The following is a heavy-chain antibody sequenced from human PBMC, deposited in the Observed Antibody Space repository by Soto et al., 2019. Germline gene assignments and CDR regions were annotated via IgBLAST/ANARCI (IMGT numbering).Heavy chain of an antibody. CDR2: ISFDGGNQ. Sequence: QVQLVQSGGGVVQPGRSLRLSCAASGFDFNTYGLHWVRQAPGKGLEWVAGISFDGGNQYYADSVKGRFTISRDKSNNTLFLQMNSLGAEDTATYYCAKDSSITAAGSGGWFDRWGQGTLVIVSS. J-gene: IGHJ5*02. CDR1: GFDFNTYG. CDR3: AKDSSITAAGSGGWFDR. V-gene: IGHV3-30*18. D-gene: IGHD6-13*01.